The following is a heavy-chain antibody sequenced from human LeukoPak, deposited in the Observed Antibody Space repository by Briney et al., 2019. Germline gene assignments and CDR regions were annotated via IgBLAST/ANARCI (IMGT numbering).Heavy chain of an antibody. CDR3: ASYYGDYPYYFDY. D-gene: IGHD4-17*01. Sequence: SETLSLTCTVSGGSISPYYWSWIRQPPGKGLEWIGYIYYSGSTSYNPSLKSRVTISVDTSKNQFSLKLSSVTAADTAVYYCASYYGDYPYYFDYWGQGTLVTVSS. CDR1: GGSISPYY. V-gene: IGHV4-59*08. J-gene: IGHJ4*02. CDR2: IYYSGST.